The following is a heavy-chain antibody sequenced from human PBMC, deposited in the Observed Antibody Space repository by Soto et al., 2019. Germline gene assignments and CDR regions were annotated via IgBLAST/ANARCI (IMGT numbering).Heavy chain of an antibody. V-gene: IGHV1-18*01. CDR3: AREVGYCISTSCYGYYYYYYGMGV. Sequence: ASVKVSCKASGYTFTSYGISWVRQAPGQGLEWMGWISAYNGNTNYAQKLQGRVTMTTDTSTSTAYMELRSLRSDDTAVYYCAREVGYCISTSCYGYYYYYYGMGVWG. CDR1: GYTFTSYG. CDR2: ISAYNGNT. D-gene: IGHD2-2*01. J-gene: IGHJ6*02.